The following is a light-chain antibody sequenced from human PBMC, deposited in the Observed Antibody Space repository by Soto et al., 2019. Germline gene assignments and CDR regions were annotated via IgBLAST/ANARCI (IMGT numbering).Light chain of an antibody. V-gene: IGLV2-23*01. J-gene: IGLJ2*01. CDR1: SSDVGSYNL. CDR2: EGS. CDR3: CSYAGSSTSLVV. Sequence: QSALTQPASVSGSPGQSITISCTGTSSDVGSYNLVSWYQQHPGKDPKLMIYEGSKRPSGVSNRFSGSKSGNTASLTISGLQAEDEADYYCCSYAGSSTSLVVFGGGTKLTVL.